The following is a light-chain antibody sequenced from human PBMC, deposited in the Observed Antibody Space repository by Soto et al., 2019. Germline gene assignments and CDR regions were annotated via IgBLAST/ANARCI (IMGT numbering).Light chain of an antibody. CDR1: QSISSDY. V-gene: IGKV3-20*01. CDR2: DAS. Sequence: EIVLTQSPGTLSLSPGERASLSCRASQSISSDYLAWYQQKPRQAPRLLIHDASTRATGIPARFSGSGSGPDFTLTISRLEPEDFAEYYCQQYGSSSTFGEGTRLEIK. J-gene: IGKJ5*01. CDR3: QQYGSSST.